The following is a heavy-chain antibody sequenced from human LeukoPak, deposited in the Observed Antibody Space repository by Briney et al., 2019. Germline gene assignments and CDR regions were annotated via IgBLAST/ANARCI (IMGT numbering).Heavy chain of an antibody. CDR3: AKDRPHNYRSRQGFSDNWFDP. J-gene: IGHJ5*02. CDR1: GFIFSSYA. CDR2: ISGSGGST. Sequence: GGSLRLSCAASGFIFSSYAMSWVRQAPGKGLEWVSTISGSGGSTYYADSVKGRFTISRDNSKNTLYLQMSSLRAEDTAIYYCAKDRPHNYRSRQGFSDNWFDPWGQGTLVTVSS. D-gene: IGHD5-24*01. V-gene: IGHV3-23*01.